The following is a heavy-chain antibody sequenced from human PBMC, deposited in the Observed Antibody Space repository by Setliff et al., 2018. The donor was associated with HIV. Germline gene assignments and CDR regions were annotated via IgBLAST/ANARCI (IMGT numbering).Heavy chain of an antibody. CDR1: GYTFTGYY. J-gene: IGHJ6*02. D-gene: IGHD6-13*01. CDR3: ARSGYSSSWYLDYYYYYGMDV. CDR2: INPNSGCT. V-gene: IGHV1-2*02. Sequence: GASVKVSCKASGYTFTGYYMHWVRQAPGQGLEWMGWINPNSGCTNYAQKFQGRVTMTRDTSSSTAYMELSRLRSDDTAVYYCARSGYSSSWYLDYYYYYGMDVWGQGTTVTVSS.